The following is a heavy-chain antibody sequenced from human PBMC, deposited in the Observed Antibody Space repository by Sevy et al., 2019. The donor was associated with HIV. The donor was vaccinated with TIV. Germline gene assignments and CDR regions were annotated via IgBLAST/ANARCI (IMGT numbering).Heavy chain of an antibody. CDR2: IVPGFVTP. J-gene: IGHJ6*03. D-gene: IGHD5-12*01. CDR3: ARGTSGYDFGDYYYYMDV. CDR1: GGTLSRYA. V-gene: IGHV1-69*13. Sequence: ASVKVSCKTSGGTLSRYAISWVRQAPGQGLEWMGGIVPGFVTPNYAQKFQGRVNITADESTNTAYMELTSLRSEDTAVYYCARGTSGYDFGDYYYYMDVWGKGTTVTVSS.